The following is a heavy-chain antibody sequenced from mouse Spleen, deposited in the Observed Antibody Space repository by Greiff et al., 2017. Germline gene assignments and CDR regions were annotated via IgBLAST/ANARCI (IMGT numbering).Heavy chain of an antibody. J-gene: IGHJ4*01. D-gene: IGHD2-1*01. Sequence: VQLQQSGAELVRSGASVKLSCTASGFNIKDYYMHWVKQRPEQGLEWIGWIDPENGDTEYAPKFQGKATMTADTSSNTAYLQLSSLTSEDTAVYYCARKDGNYDYAMDYWGQGTSVTVSS. V-gene: IGHV14-4*02. CDR2: IDPENGDT. CDR1: GFNIKDYY. CDR3: ARKDGNYDYAMDY.